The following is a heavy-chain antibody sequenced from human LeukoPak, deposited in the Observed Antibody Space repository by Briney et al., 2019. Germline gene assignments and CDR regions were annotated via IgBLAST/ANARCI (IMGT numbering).Heavy chain of an antibody. J-gene: IGHJ4*02. Sequence: GGSLRLSCAASGFTVSSNYMSWIRQAPGKGLEWVSYISSSGSTIYYADSVKGRFTISRDNAKNSLYLQMNSLRAEDTAVYYCARELGQWLPDYWGQGTLVTVSS. CDR1: GFTVSSNY. V-gene: IGHV3-11*01. D-gene: IGHD6-19*01. CDR2: ISSSGSTI. CDR3: ARELGQWLPDY.